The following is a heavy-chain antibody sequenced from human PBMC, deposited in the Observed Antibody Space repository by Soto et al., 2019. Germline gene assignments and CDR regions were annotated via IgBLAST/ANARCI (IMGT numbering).Heavy chain of an antibody. D-gene: IGHD3-10*01. J-gene: IGHJ5*02. CDR1: GGSIYTYY. CDR2: IYTSGST. V-gene: IGHV4-4*07. Sequence: SETLSLTCTVSGGSIYTYYWNWIRQSPGKGLEWIGRIYTSGSTNYNPSLKSRVTMSVDTSKNQFSLKLSSVTAADTAVYYCATQITMVRGGNWFDPWGQGTLVTVSS. CDR3: ATQITMVRGGNWFDP.